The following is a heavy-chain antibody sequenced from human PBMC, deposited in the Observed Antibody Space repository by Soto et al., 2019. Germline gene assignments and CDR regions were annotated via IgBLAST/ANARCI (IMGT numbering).Heavy chain of an antibody. CDR1: GVTVSSNY. V-gene: IGHV3-66*01. J-gene: IGHJ4*02. CDR2: IYSGGST. D-gene: IGHD6-19*01. CDR3: ARDDSGWYLGY. Sequence: PGGSLRLSCAASGVTVSSNYMSWVRQAPGKGLEWVSVIYSGGSTYYADSVKGRFIISRDNAKNSLYLQMNSLRAEDTAVYYCARDDSGWYLGYWGQGALVTVSS.